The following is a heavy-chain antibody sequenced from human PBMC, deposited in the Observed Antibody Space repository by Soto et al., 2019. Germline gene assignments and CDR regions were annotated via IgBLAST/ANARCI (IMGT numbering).Heavy chain of an antibody. CDR2: INPNSGGT. CDR1: GYTFTGYY. V-gene: IGHV1-2*02. D-gene: IGHD6-6*01. CDR3: ARDLWPKYSSSSPYYYYGMDV. J-gene: IGHJ6*02. Sequence: ASVKVSCKASGYTFTGYYMHWVRQAPGQGLEWMGWINPNSGGTNYAQKFQGRVTMTRDTSISTAYMELSRLRPDDTAVYYCARDLWPKYSSSSPYYYYGMDVWGQGTTVTVSS.